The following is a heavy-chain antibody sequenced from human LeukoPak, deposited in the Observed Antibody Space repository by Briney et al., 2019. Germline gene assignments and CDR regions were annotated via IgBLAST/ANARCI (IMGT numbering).Heavy chain of an antibody. V-gene: IGHV3-7*03. J-gene: IGHJ6*02. CDR3: ARGGYCSSTSCYSSHYYGMDV. CDR1: GFPFSSYW. D-gene: IGHD2-2*01. CDR2: IKQDGSKK. Sequence: GGSLRLSCVASGFPFSSYWMTWVRQAPGKGLEWVANIKQDGSKKSYVDSVKGRFTISRDNAKNSLYLQMNSLRAEDTALYHCARGGYCSSTSCYSSHYYGMDVWGQGTTVTVSS.